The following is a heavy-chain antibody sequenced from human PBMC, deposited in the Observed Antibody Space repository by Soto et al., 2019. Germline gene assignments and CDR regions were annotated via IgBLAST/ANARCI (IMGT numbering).Heavy chain of an antibody. CDR3: AREMNYYDTSGDSYFDY. Sequence: SETLSLTCTVSGGSISSGTYHWTLIRQHPEKGLEWIGYIYYSGSTYYNPSLKSRVTISVDTSKNQFSLRLSPVTAADTAVYYCAREMNYYDTSGDSYFDYWGQGTLVTSPQ. CDR1: GGSISSGTYH. V-gene: IGHV4-31*03. J-gene: IGHJ4*02. D-gene: IGHD3-22*01. CDR2: IYYSGST.